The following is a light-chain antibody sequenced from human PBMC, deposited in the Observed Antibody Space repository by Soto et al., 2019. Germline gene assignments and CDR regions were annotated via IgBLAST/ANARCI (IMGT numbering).Light chain of an antibody. V-gene: IGLV2-14*01. CDR2: DVS. Sequence: QSALTQPASVSGSPGQSITFSCTGTSSDVGGYNYVSWYQQHPGKAPKLMFYDVSNRPSGVSNRFSGSKSGNTASLTISGLQAEDEADYYCSSYTSSSTNVFGTGTKVTVL. CDR3: SSYTSSSTNV. J-gene: IGLJ1*01. CDR1: SSDVGGYNY.